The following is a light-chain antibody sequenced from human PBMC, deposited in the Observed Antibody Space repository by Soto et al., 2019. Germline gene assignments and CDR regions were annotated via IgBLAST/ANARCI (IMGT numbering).Light chain of an antibody. CDR3: CSFADHYTYV. CDR2: EGN. CDR1: SSDVGGYNY. J-gene: IGLJ1*01. Sequence: QSVLTQPPSASGSPGQSVAISCTGTSSDVGGYNYVSWYQQHPGKAPKLMICEGNKRPSGVSNRFSGSKSGNTASLTISGLQAEDEADYYCCSFADHYTYVFGTGTKVTVL. V-gene: IGLV2-8*01.